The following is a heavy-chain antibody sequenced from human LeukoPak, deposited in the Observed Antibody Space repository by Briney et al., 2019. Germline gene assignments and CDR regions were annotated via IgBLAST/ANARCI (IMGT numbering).Heavy chain of an antibody. V-gene: IGHV3-66*01. Sequence: GGSLGLSCAASGFTVSSNYMSWVRQAPGKGLEWVSVIYSGGSTYYADSVKGRFTISRDNSKNTLYLQMNSLRAEDTAVYYCARVTVRPWYYFDYWGQGTLVTVSS. CDR2: IYSGGST. D-gene: IGHD4/OR15-4a*01. J-gene: IGHJ4*02. CDR1: GFTVSSNY. CDR3: ARVTVRPWYYFDY.